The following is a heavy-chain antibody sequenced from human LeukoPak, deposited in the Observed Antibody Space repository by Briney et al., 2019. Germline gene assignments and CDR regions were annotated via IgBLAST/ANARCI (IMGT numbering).Heavy chain of an antibody. V-gene: IGHV3-23*01. CDR2: IFGSGGSP. Sequence: PGGPLRLSREASGFTFGSHAMYWVRQAPGKGLEWVAGIFGSGGSPHYADSVKGRFTISRDNPRNTVYLQINSLRDDDTAVYYCGKTTVGYSSGQKPAWPVDFWGQGTLVTVSS. CDR1: GFTFGSHA. J-gene: IGHJ4*02. D-gene: IGHD5-18*01. CDR3: GKTTVGYSSGQKPAWPVDF.